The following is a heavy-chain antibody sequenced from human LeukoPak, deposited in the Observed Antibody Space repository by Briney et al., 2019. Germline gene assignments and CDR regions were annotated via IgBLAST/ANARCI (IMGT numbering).Heavy chain of an antibody. Sequence: SETLSLTCTVSGGSISSGSYYWSWIRQPAGKGLEWIGHIYTSGSTNYNPSLKTRVTISLDTSENQFSLKLSSVTAADTAVYYCASYRGYCSGGSCFYYWGQGTLVTVSS. CDR3: ASYRGYCSGGSCFYY. J-gene: IGHJ4*02. CDR1: GGSISSGSYY. V-gene: IGHV4-61*09. D-gene: IGHD2-15*01. CDR2: IYTSGST.